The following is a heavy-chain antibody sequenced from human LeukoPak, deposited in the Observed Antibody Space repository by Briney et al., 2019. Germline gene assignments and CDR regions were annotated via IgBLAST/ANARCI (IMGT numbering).Heavy chain of an antibody. CDR2: IYYSGNT. D-gene: IGHD5-24*01. V-gene: IGHV4-39*01. J-gene: IGHJ4*02. CDR3: MRHEEEDGYNAKPFDF. CDR1: GGSISNSNYY. Sequence: SETLSLTRTVSGGSISNSNYYWGWVRQPPGKGLEWIGTIYYSGNTYYTPSLKSRVTISVDTSKNQFSLRLGSVTAADTAVYFCMRHEEEDGYNAKPFDFWGQGTLVTVSS.